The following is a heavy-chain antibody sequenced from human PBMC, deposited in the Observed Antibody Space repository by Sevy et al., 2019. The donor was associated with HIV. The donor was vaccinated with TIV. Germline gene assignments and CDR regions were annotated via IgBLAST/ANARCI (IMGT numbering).Heavy chain of an antibody. D-gene: IGHD5-18*01. J-gene: IGHJ4*02. Sequence: GGSLRLSCGASGFTFSNYGMSWVRQAPGKGPEWVSGINNGGSTYYADSVKGRFTISRDNSKKMVFLQMNSLRAEDTAVYYCASGDTTMITDLDYWGQGPLVTVSS. CDR1: GFTFSNYG. V-gene: IGHV3-23*01. CDR2: INNGGST. CDR3: ASGDTTMITDLDY.